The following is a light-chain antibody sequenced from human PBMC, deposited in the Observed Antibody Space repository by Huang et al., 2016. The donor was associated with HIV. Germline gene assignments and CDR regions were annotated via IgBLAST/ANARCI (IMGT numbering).Light chain of an antibody. CDR1: QDISNY. CDR3: QQYDTYPHT. J-gene: IGKJ5*01. V-gene: IGKV1-8*01. CDR2: AAC. Sequence: AIRITQSPSSLSASTGDRVTITCRASQDISNYLAWYQQKPGEAPKLLIFAACTLQSWVPSRFSGGGSGTDFTLTINCRQSEDLATYFCQQYDTYPHTFGQGTRLEIK.